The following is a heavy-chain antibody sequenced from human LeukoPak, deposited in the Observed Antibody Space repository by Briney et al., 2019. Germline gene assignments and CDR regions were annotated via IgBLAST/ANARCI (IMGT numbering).Heavy chain of an antibody. CDR2: ISYDGSNK. D-gene: IGHD4-23*01. V-gene: IGHV3-30*18. Sequence: GGALRLSCAASGFTFSSYWMSWVRQAPGKGVEWVAVISYDGSNKYYADSVKGRFTISRDNSKNTLCLQMNSLRAEDTAVYYCAKDSERSGGNLLDAFDIWGQGTMVTVSS. J-gene: IGHJ3*02. CDR3: AKDSERSGGNLLDAFDI. CDR1: GFTFSSYW.